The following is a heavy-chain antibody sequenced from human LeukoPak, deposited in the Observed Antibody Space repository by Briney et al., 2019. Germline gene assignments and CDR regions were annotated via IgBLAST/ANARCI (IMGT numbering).Heavy chain of an antibody. J-gene: IGHJ4*02. CDR1: GGSFSGYY. V-gene: IGHV4-34*01. CDR2: INHSGST. D-gene: IGHD3-3*01. CDR3: ARALSRGRVVILYFDY. Sequence: SETLSLTCADYGGSFSGYYWSWVRQPPGKGLEWIGEINHSGSTNYNPSLKSRVTISVDTSKNQFSLKLSSVTAADTAVYYCARALSRGRVVILYFDYWGQGTLVTVSS.